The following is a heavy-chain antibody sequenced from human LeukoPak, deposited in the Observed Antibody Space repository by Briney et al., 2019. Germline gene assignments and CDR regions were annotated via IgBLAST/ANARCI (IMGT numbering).Heavy chain of an antibody. J-gene: IGHJ5*02. CDR3: AREKRQQLVLGRWFDP. CDR1: GFTFSSYE. Sequence: PGGSLRLSCAASGFTFSSYEMNWVRQAPGKGLEWVSYISSSGSTIYYADSVKGRFTISRDNAKNSLYLQMNSLRAEDTAVYYCAREKRQQLVLGRWFDPWGQGTLVTVSS. CDR2: ISSSGSTI. V-gene: IGHV3-48*03. D-gene: IGHD6-13*01.